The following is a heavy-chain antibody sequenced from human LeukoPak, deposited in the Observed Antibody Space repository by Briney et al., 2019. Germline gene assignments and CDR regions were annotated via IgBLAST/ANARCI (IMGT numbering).Heavy chain of an antibody. Sequence: GASVKVSCKASGGTFSSYAISWVRQAPGQGLEWMGRIIPILGIANYAQKFQGRVTITADKSTSTAYMELSSLRSEDTAVYYCARRIDRSSGWERDFDYWGQGTLVTVSS. CDR1: GGTFSSYA. CDR3: ARRIDRSSGWERDFDY. V-gene: IGHV1-69*04. CDR2: IIPILGIA. D-gene: IGHD6-19*01. J-gene: IGHJ4*02.